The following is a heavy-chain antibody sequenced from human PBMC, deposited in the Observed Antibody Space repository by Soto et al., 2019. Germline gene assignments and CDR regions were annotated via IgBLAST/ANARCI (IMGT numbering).Heavy chain of an antibody. CDR3: ARTASQGWLREGWFDP. V-gene: IGHV1-18*04. D-gene: IGHD5-12*01. CDR2: ISAYNGNT. Sequence: QVQLVQSGAEVKKPGASVKVSCKASGYTFTSYGISWVRQAPGQGLEWMGWISAYNGNTNYAQKLQGRVTMTTDTSPSTAYMELRSLRSDDTAVYCCARTASQGWLREGWFDPWGQGTLVTVSS. J-gene: IGHJ5*02. CDR1: GYTFTSYG.